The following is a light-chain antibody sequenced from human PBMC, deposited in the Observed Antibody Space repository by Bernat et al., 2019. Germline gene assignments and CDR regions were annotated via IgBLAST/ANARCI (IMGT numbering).Light chain of an antibody. Sequence: QSALTQPASVSGSPGQSITISCTGTSSDVGSYNLVSWYQQHPGKVPKLMIYEVSKRPSAVSNRFSGSKSGNTASLTISGLQAEDEGDYYCCSYAGSNNWVFGGGTKLTVL. CDR3: CSYAGSNNWV. J-gene: IGLJ3*02. CDR1: SSDVGSYNL. CDR2: EVS. V-gene: IGLV2-23*02.